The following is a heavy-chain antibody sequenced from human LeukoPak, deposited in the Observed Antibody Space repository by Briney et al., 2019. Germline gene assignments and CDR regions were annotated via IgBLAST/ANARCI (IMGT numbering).Heavy chain of an antibody. Sequence: TGGSLRLSCAASGFTFSSYAMHWVRQAPGKGLEYVSAITNNGGNTYYATSVKGRFTISRDNSKNTLYLQMGSLRADDTAVYYCGRVANCGEDCLNVVDIGGKGTMVTV. J-gene: IGHJ3*02. CDR1: GFTFSSYA. CDR2: ITNNGGNT. V-gene: IGHV3-64*01. D-gene: IGHD2-21*02. CDR3: GRVANCGEDCLNVVDI.